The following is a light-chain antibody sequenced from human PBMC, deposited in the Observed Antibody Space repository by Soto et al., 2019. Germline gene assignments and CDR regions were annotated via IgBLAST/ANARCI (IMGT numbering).Light chain of an antibody. Sequence: DIQMTQSPSTLSASVGDRVTITCRASQSISDSLAWYQQKPGKAPKLLIYEASSLKSGVPSRFSGSRSGTGYTLTISSLQPDDFATYYCQQYNGYWTFGQGTKVEIK. CDR2: EAS. CDR3: QQYNGYWT. CDR1: QSISDS. J-gene: IGKJ1*01. V-gene: IGKV1-5*03.